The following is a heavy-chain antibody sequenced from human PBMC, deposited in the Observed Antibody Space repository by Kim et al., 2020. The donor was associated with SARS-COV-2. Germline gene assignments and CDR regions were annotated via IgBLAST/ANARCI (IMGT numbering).Heavy chain of an antibody. CDR2: IYPGDSDT. CDR1: GYSFTSYW. D-gene: IGHD3-22*01. V-gene: IGHV5-51*01. CDR3: ARHVGYYDSSGYYGTLDY. Sequence: GESLKISCKGSGYSFTSYWIGWVRQMPGKGLEWMGIIYPGDSDTRYSPSFQGQVTISADKSISTAYLQWSSLKASDTAMYYCARHVGYYDSSGYYGTLDYWGQGTLVTVSS. J-gene: IGHJ4*02.